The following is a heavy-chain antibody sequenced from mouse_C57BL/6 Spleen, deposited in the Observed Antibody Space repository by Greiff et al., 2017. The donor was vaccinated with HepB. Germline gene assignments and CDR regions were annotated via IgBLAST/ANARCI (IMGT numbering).Heavy chain of an antibody. J-gene: IGHJ3*01. CDR1: GYTFTDYY. Sequence: EVQLQQSGPELVKPGASVKISCKASGYTFTDYYMNWVKQSPGKSLEWIGDINPNNGGTSYNQKFKGKATLTVDKSSSTAYMKLRSLTSEDAAVYYCARRGAGYAAWFAYWGQGTLVTVSA. D-gene: IGHD3-2*02. V-gene: IGHV1-26*01. CDR3: ARRGAGYAAWFAY. CDR2: INPNNGGT.